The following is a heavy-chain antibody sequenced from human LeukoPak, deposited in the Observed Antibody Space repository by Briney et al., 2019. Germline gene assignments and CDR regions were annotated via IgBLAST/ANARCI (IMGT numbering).Heavy chain of an antibody. CDR3: AKGTGSYYAY. J-gene: IGHJ4*02. Sequence: GGSLRLSCAASAFTFNNYAMSWVRQAPGKGLEWVSAISGSGGSTYYTDSVKGRFTISRDNSKNTLYLQMNSLRAEDTAVYYCAKGTGSYYAYWGQGTLVTVSS. D-gene: IGHD1-26*01. CDR2: ISGSGGST. CDR1: AFTFNNYA. V-gene: IGHV3-23*01.